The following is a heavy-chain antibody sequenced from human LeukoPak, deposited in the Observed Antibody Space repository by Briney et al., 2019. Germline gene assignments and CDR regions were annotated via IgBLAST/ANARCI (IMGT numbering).Heavy chain of an antibody. CDR2: ISASGGST. CDR1: GFTFSNYA. Sequence: GGSLTLSCAASGFTFSNYAMSWVRQAPGKGLEWVSGISASGGSTYYAHSVNGRFTISRDNSKNTVSLQMDSLRAEDTALYYCAKSNGYTNSWYDYWGQGTLVSVSS. V-gene: IGHV3-23*01. J-gene: IGHJ4*02. CDR3: AKSNGYTNSWYDY. D-gene: IGHD6-13*01.